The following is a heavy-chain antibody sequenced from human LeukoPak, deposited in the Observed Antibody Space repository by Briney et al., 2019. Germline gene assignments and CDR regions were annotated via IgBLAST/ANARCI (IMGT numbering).Heavy chain of an antibody. D-gene: IGHD3-22*01. V-gene: IGHV1-18*01. Sequence: ASVKLSCKASGYTFTSYGISWVRQAPGQGLEWMGCISAYNGDTNYAQKLQGRVTMTTDKSTSTAYVELRSLRSDDTAVYYCARAPRDSSGYPRFDYWGQGTLVTVSS. CDR3: ARAPRDSSGYPRFDY. J-gene: IGHJ4*02. CDR2: ISAYNGDT. CDR1: GYTFTSYG.